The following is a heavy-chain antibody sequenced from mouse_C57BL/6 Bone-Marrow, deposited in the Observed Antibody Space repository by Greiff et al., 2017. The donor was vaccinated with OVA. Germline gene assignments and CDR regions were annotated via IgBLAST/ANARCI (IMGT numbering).Heavy chain of an antibody. J-gene: IGHJ1*03. CDR1: GYTFTSYT. CDR3: ARSGWLLGGNFDV. CDR2: INPSSGYT. V-gene: IGHV1-4*01. Sequence: VQLQQSGAELARPGASVKMSCKASGYTFTSYTMHWVKQRPGQGLEWIGYINPSSGYTKYNQKFKDKATLTADKSSSTDYMQLSSLTSEDSAVYYRARSGWLLGGNFDVWGTGTTVTVSS. D-gene: IGHD2-3*01.